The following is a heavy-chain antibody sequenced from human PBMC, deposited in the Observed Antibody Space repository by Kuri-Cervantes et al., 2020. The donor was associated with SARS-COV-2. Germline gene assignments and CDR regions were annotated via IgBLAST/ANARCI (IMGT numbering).Heavy chain of an antibody. D-gene: IGHD3-3*01. CDR2: ISGGGDDT. Sequence: GESLKISCAASGFTFSSYAMSWVRQAPGRGLEWVSGISGGGDDTFYAESVRGRFTISRDNSKNILYLQMNGLRAEDTAVYHCAKQKFYDFRREGYMDVWGKGTTVTVSS. CDR1: GFTFSSYA. V-gene: IGHV3-23*01. J-gene: IGHJ6*03. CDR3: AKQKFYDFRREGYMDV.